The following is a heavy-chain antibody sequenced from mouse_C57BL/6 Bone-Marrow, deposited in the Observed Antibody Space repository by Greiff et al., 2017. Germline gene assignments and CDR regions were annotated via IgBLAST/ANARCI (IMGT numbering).Heavy chain of an antibody. CDR2: IYPGNSDT. V-gene: IGHV1-5*01. Sequence: VQLQQSGTVLARPGASVKMSCKTSGYTFTSYWMHWVKQRPGQGLEWIGAIYPGNSDTSYNQKFKGKAKLTAVTSASTAYMELSSLTNEDSAVYYCTGHYGSYYYAMDYWGQGTSVTVSS. D-gene: IGHD1-1*01. J-gene: IGHJ4*01. CDR1: GYTFTSYW. CDR3: TGHYGSYYYAMDY.